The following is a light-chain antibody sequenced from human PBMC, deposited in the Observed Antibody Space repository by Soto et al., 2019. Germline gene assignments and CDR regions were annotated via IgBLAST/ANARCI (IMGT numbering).Light chain of an antibody. Sequence: QSVLTQPPSASGTPGQRVTISCSGSSSNIGSNTVNWYQQLPGMAPKLLIYSNNQRPSGVPDRFSGSKSGTSASLAICGLQSDDEADYYCAACDDSLDVVFGGGTKLTVL. J-gene: IGLJ2*01. CDR1: SSNIGSNT. CDR2: SNN. V-gene: IGLV1-44*01. CDR3: AACDDSLDVV.